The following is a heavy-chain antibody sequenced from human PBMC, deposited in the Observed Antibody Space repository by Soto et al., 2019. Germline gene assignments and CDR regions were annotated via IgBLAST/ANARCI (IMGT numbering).Heavy chain of an antibody. CDR2: ISSSSSYI. CDR1: GFTFSSYS. Sequence: KAGGSLRLSCAASGFTFSSYSMNWVRQAPGKGLEWVSSISSSSSYIYYADSVKGRFTISRDNAKNSLYLQMNSLRAEDTDVYYCARDGGVDTAGSWLQTHSYYGMDVWGQGTTVTVSS. V-gene: IGHV3-21*01. J-gene: IGHJ6*02. CDR3: ARDGGVDTAGSWLQTHSYYGMDV. D-gene: IGHD5-18*01.